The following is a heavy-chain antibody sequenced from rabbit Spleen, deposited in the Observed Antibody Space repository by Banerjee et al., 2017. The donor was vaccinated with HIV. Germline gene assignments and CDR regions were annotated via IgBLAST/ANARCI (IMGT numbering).Heavy chain of an antibody. V-gene: IGHV1S40*01. J-gene: IGHJ4*01. Sequence: QSLEESGGDLVKPGASLTLTCKASAFDFSSGGVSWVRQAPGKGLEWISCIAGDSSGFTYSATWAKGRFTCSKTSSTTVTLQMTSLTAADTATYSCARDAAGREDFNLWGPGTLVTVS. CDR1: AFDFSSGGV. D-gene: IGHD4-2*01. CDR3: ARDAAGREDFNL. CDR2: IAGDSSGFT.